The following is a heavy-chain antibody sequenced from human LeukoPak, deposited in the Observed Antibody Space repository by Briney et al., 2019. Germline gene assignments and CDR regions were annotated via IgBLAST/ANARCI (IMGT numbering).Heavy chain of an antibody. CDR3: AKDRYYYDSSGYFDY. CDR1: GLSFKNYA. D-gene: IGHD3-22*01. CDR2: ISGSGGST. J-gene: IGHJ4*02. V-gene: IGHV3-23*01. Sequence: GGSLRLSCAASGLSFKNYAMTWVRQAPGKGLEWVSTISGSGGSTYSADPVKGRFTISRDNSKNTLYLQMNSLRAEDTAVYYCAKDRYYYDSSGYFDYWGQGTLVTVSS.